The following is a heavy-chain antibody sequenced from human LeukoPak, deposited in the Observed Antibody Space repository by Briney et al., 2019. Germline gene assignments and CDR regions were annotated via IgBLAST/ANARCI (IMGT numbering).Heavy chain of an antibody. Sequence: RASVKVSCKASGYTFTSYGISWVRQAPGQGLEWMGWISAYNGNTNYAQKLQGRVTMTTDTSTSTAYMELRSLRSDDTAVYYCARDDRSSTSCYGPRTWWFDPWGQGTLVTVSS. CDR3: ARDDRSSTSCYGPRTWWFDP. CDR1: GYTFTSYG. J-gene: IGHJ5*02. V-gene: IGHV1-18*01. D-gene: IGHD2-2*01. CDR2: ISAYNGNT.